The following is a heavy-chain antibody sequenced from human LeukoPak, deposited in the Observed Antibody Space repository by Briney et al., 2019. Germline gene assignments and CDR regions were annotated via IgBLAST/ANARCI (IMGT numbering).Heavy chain of an antibody. CDR1: GFTFSSYA. J-gene: IGHJ5*02. D-gene: IGHD2-2*01. V-gene: IGHV3-30-3*01. CDR2: ISYDGSNK. CDR3: ARDAYCSSTSCYENSFDP. Sequence: PGGSLRLSCAASGFTFSSYAMRWVRQAPGKGREGVAVISYDGSNKYYADSVKGRFTISRDNAKNTVELEMKSGRAEDTAVYYCARDAYCSSTSCYENSFDPWGQGTLVTVSS.